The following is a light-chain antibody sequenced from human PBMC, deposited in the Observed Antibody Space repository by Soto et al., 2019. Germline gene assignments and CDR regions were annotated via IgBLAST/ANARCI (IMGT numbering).Light chain of an antibody. V-gene: IGLV2-11*01. CDR3: CSYAGSYPWV. CDR2: DVS. CDR1: SSDVGGYNY. J-gene: IGLJ3*02. Sequence: QSALTQPRAVSGSPGQSVTISCTGTSSDVGGYNYVSWYQQHPGKAPKRMIYDVSKPPSGVPDRFAGSKSGNTASLTISGIQAEDEADYYFCSYAGSYPWVFGGGTKLTVL.